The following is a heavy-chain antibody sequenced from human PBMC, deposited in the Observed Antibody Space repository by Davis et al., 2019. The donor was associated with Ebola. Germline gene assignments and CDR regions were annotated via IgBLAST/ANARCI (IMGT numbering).Heavy chain of an antibody. CDR3: SERGSSV. J-gene: IGHJ4*02. Sequence: PSETLSLTCTVSGVSISRHYWSWIRQPPGKRLEWFGSIYYTGSAYYNSSLASRATISVDTSKNQFSLKLTSVTAADTAMYYCSERGSSVWGQGTLVTVPS. D-gene: IGHD3-10*01. CDR1: GVSISRHY. CDR2: IYYTGSA. V-gene: IGHV4-59*03.